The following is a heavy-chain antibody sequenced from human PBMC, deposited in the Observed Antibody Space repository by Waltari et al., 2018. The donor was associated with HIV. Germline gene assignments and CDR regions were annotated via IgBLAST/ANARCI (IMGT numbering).Heavy chain of an antibody. CDR2: VWYDGTNK. J-gene: IGHJ3*02. CDR1: GLTFSSYG. CDR3: VRDLGIVVVQDAFDI. D-gene: IGHD2-2*03. Sequence: VQLVASGGGVVQPGRCLRIYCAASGLTFSSYGMHWVRQAPGQGREWVAVVWYDGTNKYYADSVKGRFTISRDNSKNTLYLQMNSLRAEDTALYYCVRDLGIVVVQDAFDIWGQGTLVTVSS. V-gene: IGHV3-33*01.